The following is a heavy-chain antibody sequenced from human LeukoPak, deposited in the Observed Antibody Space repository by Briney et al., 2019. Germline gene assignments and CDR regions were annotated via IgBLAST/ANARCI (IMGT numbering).Heavy chain of an antibody. D-gene: IGHD6-13*01. Sequence: PSETLSLTCAVYGGSFSGYYWSWIRQPPGKGLEWIGEINHSGSTNYNPSLQSRVTISVDTSKNQFSLKLSSVTAADTAVYYCARGALGSSSWYRRGWFDPWGQGTLVTVSS. CDR1: GGSFSGYY. J-gene: IGHJ5*02. CDR2: INHSGST. CDR3: ARGALGSSSWYRRGWFDP. V-gene: IGHV4-34*01.